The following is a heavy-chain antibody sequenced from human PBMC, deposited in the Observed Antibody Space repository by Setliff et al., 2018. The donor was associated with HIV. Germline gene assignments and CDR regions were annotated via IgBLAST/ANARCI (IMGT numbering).Heavy chain of an antibody. J-gene: IGHJ6*03. CDR3: VRQVSYYHFYMDV. Sequence: PGGSLRLSCAASGFTFDDYGMTWVRQAPGKGLEWVSGINWNGGGTGYADSVKGRFTISRDNTKNSLYLQMNSLRAEDTALYYCVRQVSYYHFYMDVWGKGTTVTVSS. D-gene: IGHD6-6*01. V-gene: IGHV3-20*04. CDR2: INWNGGGT. CDR1: GFTFDDYG.